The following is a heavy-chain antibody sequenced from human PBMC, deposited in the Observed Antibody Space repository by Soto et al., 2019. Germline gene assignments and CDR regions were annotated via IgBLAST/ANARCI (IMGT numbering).Heavy chain of an antibody. V-gene: IGHV4-59*01. CDR1: GDSISSYY. CDR3: ASLCSSTSCYEGY. CDR2: IYYSGST. J-gene: IGHJ4*01. D-gene: IGHD2-2*01. Sequence: QVQPQESGPGLVKPSETLSLTCTVSGDSISSYYWSWIRQPPGKGLEWIGYIYYSGSTSYNPSLKSRVTISVDTSKNQFSLKLSSVTAADTAVYYCASLCSSTSCYEGYWGQGTLVTVSS.